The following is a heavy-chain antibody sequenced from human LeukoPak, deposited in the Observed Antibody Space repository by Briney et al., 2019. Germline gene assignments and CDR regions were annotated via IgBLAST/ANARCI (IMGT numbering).Heavy chain of an antibody. CDR2: ISYDGSNK. CDR3: ERRRGDIVVVPAAREILEY. Sequence: PGGALGLSCAASGFTFSSYAMHWVRQDPGKGLEWVAVISYDGSNKYYADSVKGRFTISRDHSKITLYLQMNSLRAEDKAVYYCERRRGDIVVVPAAREILEYWGQGTLVSVSS. V-gene: IGHV3-30*01. J-gene: IGHJ4*02. CDR1: GFTFSSYA. D-gene: IGHD2-2*01.